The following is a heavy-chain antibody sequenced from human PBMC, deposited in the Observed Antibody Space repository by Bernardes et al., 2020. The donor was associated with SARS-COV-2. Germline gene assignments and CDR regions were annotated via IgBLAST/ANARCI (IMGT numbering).Heavy chain of an antibody. V-gene: IGHV1-2*06. D-gene: IGHD6-19*01. J-gene: IGHJ4*02. CDR3: ARVGLGSPFNSGWNHFDQ. CDR1: GYTFTDYY. Sequence: ASVKVSCKASGYTFTDYYIHWVRQAPGQGLEWMGRINPNSGGTNSAQKFQGRVTMTRDTSITTAYMELNRLTSDDTAVYFCARVGLGSPFNSGWNHFDQWGQGTPVTVSS. CDR2: INPNSGGT.